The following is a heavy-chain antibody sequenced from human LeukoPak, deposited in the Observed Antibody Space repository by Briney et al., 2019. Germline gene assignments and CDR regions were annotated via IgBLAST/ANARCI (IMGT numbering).Heavy chain of an antibody. J-gene: IGHJ4*02. CDR3: ARGGSRWFLYYFDY. Sequence: GGSLRLSCAASGFTFSRYEMNWVRQAPGKGLEWVSYISSSVSTIYYADSVKGRFTISRDNAKNSLFLQMNSLRAEDTAIYHCARGGSRWFLYYFDYWGQGTLVTVSS. CDR2: ISSSVSTI. D-gene: IGHD3-3*01. CDR1: GFTFSRYE. V-gene: IGHV3-48*03.